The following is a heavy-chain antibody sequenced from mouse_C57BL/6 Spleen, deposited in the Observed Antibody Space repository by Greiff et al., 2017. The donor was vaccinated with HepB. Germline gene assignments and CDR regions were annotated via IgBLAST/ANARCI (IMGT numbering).Heavy chain of an antibody. Sequence: QVQLQQSGPELVKPGASVKISCKASGYAFSSSWMNWVKQRPGKGLEWIGRIYPGDGDTNYNGKFKGKATLTADKSSSTAYMQLSSLTSEDSAVYFCESYYGNLAWFAYWGQGTLVTVSA. CDR1: GYAFSSSW. J-gene: IGHJ3*01. D-gene: IGHD2-1*01. V-gene: IGHV1-82*01. CDR2: IYPGDGDT. CDR3: ESYYGNLAWFAY.